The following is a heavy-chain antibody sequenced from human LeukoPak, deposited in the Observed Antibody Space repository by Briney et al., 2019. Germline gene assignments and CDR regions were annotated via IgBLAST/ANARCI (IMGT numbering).Heavy chain of an antibody. Sequence: SGGSLRLSCAASGFTFSSYGMHWVRQAPGKGLEWVSIITSGVGITYYADSVKGRFTISRDNSRNTLYLQMNSLTAEDTAVYYCAKGDYYDLDYWGQGTLVTVSS. D-gene: IGHD3-22*01. CDR2: ITSGVGIT. V-gene: IGHV3-23*01. CDR3: AKGDYYDLDY. J-gene: IGHJ4*02. CDR1: GFTFSSYG.